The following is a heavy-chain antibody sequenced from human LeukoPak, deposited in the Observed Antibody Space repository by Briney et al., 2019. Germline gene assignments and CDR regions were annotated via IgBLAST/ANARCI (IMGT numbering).Heavy chain of an antibody. V-gene: IGHV4-4*02. J-gene: IGHJ4*02. Sequence: SETLSLTCAVSGASIRSDNWWSWVRQPPETGLEGIGEIYHSGSSNYNPSLKSRVTISVDKSKNQFSLELSSVTAADTAVYYCARLRYYDSSGYYQGFDYWGQGILVTVSS. CDR1: GASIRSDNW. CDR2: IYHSGSS. D-gene: IGHD3-22*01. CDR3: ARLRYYDSSGYYQGFDY.